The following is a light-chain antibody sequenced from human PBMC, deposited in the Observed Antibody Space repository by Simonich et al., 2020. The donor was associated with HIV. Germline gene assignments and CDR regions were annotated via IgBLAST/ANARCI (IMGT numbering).Light chain of an antibody. Sequence: QSALTQPASVSGSPGQSITISCTGTSSDVGNYNLVSWYQQHPGKAPKLMIYEGSTRPSGVSNRFSGSKSGNTASLTISGLQAEDEADYYCCSYAGSRTWVFGGGTKVTVL. CDR2: EGS. CDR3: CSYAGSRTWV. CDR1: SSDVGNYNL. V-gene: IGLV2-23*01. J-gene: IGLJ3*02.